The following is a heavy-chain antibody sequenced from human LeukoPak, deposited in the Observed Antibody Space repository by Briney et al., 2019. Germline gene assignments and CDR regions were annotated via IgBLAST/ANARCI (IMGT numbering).Heavy chain of an antibody. Sequence: PSETLSLTCAVYGGSFSGYYWSWIRQPPGKGLEWIGEINHSGSTNYNPSLKSRVTISVDTSKNQFSLKLSSVTAADTAVYYCARGRVAARRVYYYYMDVWGKGTPVTVSS. D-gene: IGHD6-6*01. CDR2: INHSGST. J-gene: IGHJ6*03. CDR3: ARGRVAARRVYYYYMDV. V-gene: IGHV4-34*01. CDR1: GGSFSGYY.